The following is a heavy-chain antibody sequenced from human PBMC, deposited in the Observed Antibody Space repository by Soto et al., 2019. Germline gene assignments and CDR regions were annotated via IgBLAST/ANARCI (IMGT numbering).Heavy chain of an antibody. CDR1: GFTFSSYA. Sequence: QVQLVESGGGVVQPGRSLRLSCAASGFTFSSYAMHWVRQAPGKGLEWVAVISYDGSNKYYADSVKGRFTISRDNSKNTLYLQMNSLRAEDTAVYYCAREVGGRGVIMGESETYYYGMDVWGQGTTVTVSS. V-gene: IGHV3-30-3*01. CDR3: AREVGGRGVIMGESETYYYGMDV. CDR2: ISYDGSNK. J-gene: IGHJ6*02. D-gene: IGHD3-10*01.